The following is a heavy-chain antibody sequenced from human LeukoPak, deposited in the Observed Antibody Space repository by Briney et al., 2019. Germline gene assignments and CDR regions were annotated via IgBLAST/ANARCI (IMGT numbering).Heavy chain of an antibody. CDR2: ISYDGSNK. CDR1: GFTCSSYA. V-gene: IGHV3-30*04. J-gene: IGHJ4*02. CDR3: GVGELSAGGY. D-gene: IGHD3-10*01. Sequence: PGRSLRLSCAASGFTCSSYAMHWVRHAPGQGLEWVAVISYDGSNKYYADSVKGRFTISRDNSKNTLYLQMNSLRAEDTAVYYCGVGELSAGGYWGQGTLVTVSS.